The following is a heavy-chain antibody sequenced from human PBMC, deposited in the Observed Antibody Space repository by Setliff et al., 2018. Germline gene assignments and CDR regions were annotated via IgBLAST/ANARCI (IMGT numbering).Heavy chain of an antibody. CDR3: ARVESMVRGKNILRHFDY. J-gene: IGHJ4*02. CDR2: VTVYNGNT. CDR1: GYTYSNYG. V-gene: IGHV1-18*01. Sequence: ASVKVSCKASGYTYSNYGVTWVRQAPGQGLEWMGWVTVYNGNTKYAQNLQGRLTLTTDISTSTAYMELGSLTTDDTAVYYCARVESMVRGKNILRHFDYWGQGIQVTVSS. D-gene: IGHD3-10*01.